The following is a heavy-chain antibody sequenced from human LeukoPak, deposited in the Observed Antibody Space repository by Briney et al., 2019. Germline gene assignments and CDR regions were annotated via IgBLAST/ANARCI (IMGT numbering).Heavy chain of an antibody. CDR1: GGSISSSSYY. CDR3: ARSHWGPYGSRIANWFDP. CDR2: IYYSGST. J-gene: IGHJ5*02. Sequence: SETLSLTCTVSGGSISSSSYYWGWIRQPPGKGLEWIGSIYYSGSTYYNPSLKSRVTISVDTSKNQFSLKLSSVTAADTAVYYCARSHWGPYGSRIANWFDPWGQGTLVTVSS. D-gene: IGHD6-13*01. V-gene: IGHV4-39*07.